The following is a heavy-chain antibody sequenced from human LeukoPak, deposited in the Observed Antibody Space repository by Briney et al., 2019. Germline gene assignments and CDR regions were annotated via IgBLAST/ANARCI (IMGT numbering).Heavy chain of an antibody. CDR3: ARGGAQRFLESVGY. D-gene: IGHD3-3*01. Sequence: PGRSLRLSCAASGFTFSSYAMHWVRQAPGKGLEWVAGISYDGSNKYYADSVKGRFTISRDNSKNTLYLQMNSLRAEDTAVYYCARGGAQRFLESVGYWGQGTLVTVSS. V-gene: IGHV3-30*01. CDR1: GFTFSSYA. CDR2: ISYDGSNK. J-gene: IGHJ4*02.